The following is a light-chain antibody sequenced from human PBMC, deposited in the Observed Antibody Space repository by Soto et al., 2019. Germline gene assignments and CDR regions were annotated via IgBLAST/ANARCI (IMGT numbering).Light chain of an antibody. Sequence: QSVLTQPASVFGSPGQSITSSCTGTSSDVGGYNFVSWYQQHPGKAPKLMIYEVSSRPSGVSNRFSGSTASLTISGLQPEDEADYYCSSYTTSTTVVFGTGTKVTVL. CDR3: SSYTTSTTVV. J-gene: IGLJ1*01. V-gene: IGLV2-14*03. CDR2: EVS. CDR1: SSDVGGYNF.